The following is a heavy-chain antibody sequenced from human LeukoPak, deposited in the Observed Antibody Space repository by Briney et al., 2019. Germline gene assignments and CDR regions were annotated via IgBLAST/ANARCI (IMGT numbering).Heavy chain of an antibody. D-gene: IGHD2-2*01. CDR1: GFTFSSYA. Sequence: PGGSLRLSCAASGFTFSSYAMSWVRQAPGKGLEWVSAISGSGGSTYYADSVKGRFTISRDNSKNTLYLQMNSLRAEDTAVYYCAKDGLGYCSSTSCWGSDAFDIWGRGTMVTVSS. CDR2: ISGSGGST. CDR3: AKDGLGYCSSTSCWGSDAFDI. V-gene: IGHV3-23*01. J-gene: IGHJ3*02.